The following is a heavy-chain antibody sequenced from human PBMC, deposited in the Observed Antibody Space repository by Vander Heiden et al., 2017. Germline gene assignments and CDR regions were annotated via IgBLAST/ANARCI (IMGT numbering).Heavy chain of an antibody. CDR1: GYSFTSFG. CDR3: ARTLSRRIAAGSWFDP. V-gene: IGHV1-18*01. J-gene: IGHJ5*02. CDR2: ISGYNGNT. Sequence: QVQLVQSGAEVKKPGASVTVSCKASGYSFTSFGVSWVRQAPGQGLEWMGWISGYNGNTNYTQRLHGRVTMTTDTSTSTAYMELRSLRSDDTAVYYCARTLSRRIAAGSWFDPWGQGTLVTVSS. D-gene: IGHD6-25*01.